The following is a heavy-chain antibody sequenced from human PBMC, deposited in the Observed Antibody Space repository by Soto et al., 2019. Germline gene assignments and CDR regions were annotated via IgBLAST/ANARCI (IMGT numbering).Heavy chain of an antibody. CDR2: IYYSGYT. CDR3: ARGGNGYHILTGFSSHY. Sequence: QVQLQESGPGLVKPSQTLSLTCTVSGGSISSGDYYWTWIRQPPGKGLEWIGYIYYSGYTYYNPSLKSRITISVDTSKTQFSLTLTSVTAADTAVYFCARGGNGYHILTGFSSHYWGQGTLVTVSS. CDR1: GGSISSGDYY. D-gene: IGHD3-9*01. J-gene: IGHJ4*02. V-gene: IGHV4-30-4*01.